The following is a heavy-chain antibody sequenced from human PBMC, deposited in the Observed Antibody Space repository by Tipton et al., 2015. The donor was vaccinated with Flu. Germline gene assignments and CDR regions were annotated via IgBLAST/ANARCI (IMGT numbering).Heavy chain of an antibody. V-gene: IGHV3-33*01. Sequence: SLRLSCTASGFDFSVYGMHWVRQAPGKGLEWVAVIWYDGSNKHYGDSVKGRFTVSRDNSKSNLYLQMNNLRVDDTAVYYCARDEGVVNYYFGMDVWGQGTTITVSS. CDR3: ARDEGVVNYYFGMDV. CDR2: IWYDGSNK. J-gene: IGHJ6*02. CDR1: GFDFSVYG.